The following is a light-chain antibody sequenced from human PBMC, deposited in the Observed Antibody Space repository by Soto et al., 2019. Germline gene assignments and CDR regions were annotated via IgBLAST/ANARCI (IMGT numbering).Light chain of an antibody. CDR1: SSDVGGYNY. CDR3: SSYTSSSIDYV. CDR2: EVS. J-gene: IGLJ1*01. V-gene: IGLV2-14*01. Sequence: QSALTQPASVSGSPGQSITISCTGPSSDVGGYNYVSWYQQHPGKAPKLMIYEVSNRPSGVSNRFSGSKSGNTASLTISGLQAEDEADYYCSSYTSSSIDYVLGTGTKVTVL.